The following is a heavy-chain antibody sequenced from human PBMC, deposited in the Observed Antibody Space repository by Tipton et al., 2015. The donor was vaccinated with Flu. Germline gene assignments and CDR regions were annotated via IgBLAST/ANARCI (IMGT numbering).Heavy chain of an antibody. CDR2: IYYSGST. Sequence: TLSLTCTVSGGSISSVTYYWGWIRQSPGKGLEWIGSIYYSGSTYYNPSLKSRVTISVDTSKNQFSLKLSSVTAADTAVYYCARVGVVTPFDYWGQGTLVTVSS. D-gene: IGHD4-23*01. CDR1: GGSISSVTYY. V-gene: IGHV4-39*07. CDR3: ARVGVVTPFDY. J-gene: IGHJ4*02.